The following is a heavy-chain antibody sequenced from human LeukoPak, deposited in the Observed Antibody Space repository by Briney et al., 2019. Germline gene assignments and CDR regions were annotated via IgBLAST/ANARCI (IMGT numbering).Heavy chain of an antibody. V-gene: IGHV3-7*01. Sequence: PGGSLRLSCAASGFTFSSYWMSWVRQAPGKGLEWVANIKQDGSEKYYVDSVKGRFTISRDNAKNSLYLQMNSLRAEDTAVYYCARAPGLYYYDSSGYYYAYYFDYWGQGTLVTVSS. J-gene: IGHJ4*02. CDR2: IKQDGSEK. D-gene: IGHD3-22*01. CDR1: GFTFSSYW. CDR3: ARAPGLYYYDSSGYYYAYYFDY.